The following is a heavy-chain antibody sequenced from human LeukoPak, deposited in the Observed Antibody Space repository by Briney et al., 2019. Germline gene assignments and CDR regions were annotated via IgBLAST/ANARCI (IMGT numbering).Heavy chain of an antibody. CDR3: ASDHVVVPAAMAGGGWRSYYFDY. Sequence: PGRSLRLSCAASGFTFSSYAMHWVRQAPGKGLEWVAVISYDGSNKYYADSVKGRFTISRDNSKNTLYLQMNSLIAEDTAVYYCASDHVVVPAAMAGGGWRSYYFDYWGQGTLVTVSS. J-gene: IGHJ4*02. CDR2: ISYDGSNK. CDR1: GFTFSSYA. D-gene: IGHD2-2*01. V-gene: IGHV3-30-3*01.